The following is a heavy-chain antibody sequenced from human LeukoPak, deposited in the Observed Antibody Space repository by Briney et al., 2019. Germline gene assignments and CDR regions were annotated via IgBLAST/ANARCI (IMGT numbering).Heavy chain of an antibody. CDR3: ARESYSSSWYYDY. CDR2: INHSGST. J-gene: IGHJ4*02. V-gene: IGHV4-34*01. D-gene: IGHD6-13*01. Sequence: EWXGEINHSGSTNYNPSLKSRVTISVDTSKNQFSLKLSSVTAADTAVYYCARESYSSSWYYDYWGQGTLVTVSS.